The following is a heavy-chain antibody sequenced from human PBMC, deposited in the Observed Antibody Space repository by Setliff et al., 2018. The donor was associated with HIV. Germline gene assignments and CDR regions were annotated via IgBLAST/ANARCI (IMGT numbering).Heavy chain of an antibody. Sequence: PSETLSLTCTVSGGSISSSSYYWGWIRQPPGKGLEWIGYIYYSGSTSYNPSLKSRVTISVDSSKNQFSLKLSSVTAADTAVYYCARLWLRGPPTWGQGTMVTVSS. D-gene: IGHD5-12*01. V-gene: IGHV4-61*05. CDR1: GGSISSSSYY. CDR2: IYYSGST. J-gene: IGHJ3*01. CDR3: ARLWLRGPPT.